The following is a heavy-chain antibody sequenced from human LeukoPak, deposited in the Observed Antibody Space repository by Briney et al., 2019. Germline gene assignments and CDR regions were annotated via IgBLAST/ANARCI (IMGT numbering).Heavy chain of an antibody. CDR3: ARGLQGVTAIRARGAFDI. Sequence: GGSLRLSCAASGFTFSSYSMNWVRQAPGKGLEWVLYISSSSSTIYYADSVKGRFTISRDNAKNSLYLQMNSLRAEDTAVYYCARGLQGVTAIRARGAFDIWGQGTMVTVSS. J-gene: IGHJ3*02. D-gene: IGHD2-21*02. CDR2: ISSSSSTI. CDR1: GFTFSSYS. V-gene: IGHV3-48*01.